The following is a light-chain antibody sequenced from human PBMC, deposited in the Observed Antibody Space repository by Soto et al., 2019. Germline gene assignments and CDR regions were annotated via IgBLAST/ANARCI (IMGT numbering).Light chain of an antibody. V-gene: IGKV1-27*01. CDR2: AAY. J-gene: IGKJ4*01. Sequence: DIQITQSPSSLSASVGDRVTITCRSGQDINIYLAWYQQKPGKVPKLLISAAYTLQSGVPSRFSGSGSGTDFTLTISSLQPEDVATYYCQKYDDAPLTFGGGTKVEIK. CDR3: QKYDDAPLT. CDR1: QDINIY.